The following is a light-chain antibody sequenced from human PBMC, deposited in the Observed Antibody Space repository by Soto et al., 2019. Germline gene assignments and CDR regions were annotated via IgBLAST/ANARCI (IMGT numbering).Light chain of an antibody. CDR2: EGT. Sequence: QSALTQPASVSGSPGQSITISCTGTSSHVRSYNLVSWYQHHPGQAPKLMIYEGTNRPSGISNRCFGSKSGNTASLTVSGRQPEDEADYYCCSYVSDSNVLFGGGTKLTVL. J-gene: IGLJ2*01. CDR1: SSHVRSYNL. CDR3: CSYVSDSNVL. V-gene: IGLV2-23*01.